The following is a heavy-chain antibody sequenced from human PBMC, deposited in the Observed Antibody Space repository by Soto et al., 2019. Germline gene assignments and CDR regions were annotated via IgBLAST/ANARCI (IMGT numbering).Heavy chain of an antibody. D-gene: IGHD2-8*01. Sequence: GGSLRLSCAASGFTFSSYAMHWVRQAPGKGLEWVAVISYDGSNKYYADSVKGRFTISRDNSKNTWYLQMNSLRAEDTAVYYCARVGGYQVYAEALGAFDIWGQGTMVTVSS. V-gene: IGHV3-30-3*01. CDR3: ARVGGYQVYAEALGAFDI. J-gene: IGHJ3*02. CDR2: ISYDGSNK. CDR1: GFTFSSYA.